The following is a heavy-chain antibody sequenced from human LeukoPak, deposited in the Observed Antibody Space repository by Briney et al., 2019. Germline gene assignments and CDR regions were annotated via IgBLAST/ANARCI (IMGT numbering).Heavy chain of an antibody. CDR3: AKDRGLQFYFQH. D-gene: IGHD5-24*01. V-gene: IGHV3-23*01. J-gene: IGHJ1*01. CDR2: ISGSGGST. Sequence: PGGTLRLSCAASGFTFSSYGMSWVRQAPGKGLEWVSAISGSGGSTYYADSVKSRFTISRDNSKNTLYLQMNSLRAEDTAVYFCAKDRGLQFYFQHWGQGTLVTVSS. CDR1: GFTFSSYG.